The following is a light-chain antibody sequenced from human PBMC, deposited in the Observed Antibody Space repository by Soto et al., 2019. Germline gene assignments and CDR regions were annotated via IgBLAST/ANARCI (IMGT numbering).Light chain of an antibody. Sequence: DIQMTQSPSTLSASVGDRVTITCRARQSISSCLAWYQQNPGKAPKLLIYKASSLESGVPSRFSGSGSGTELTLTISSLQPYDFATYYFQQYNRYSWTFGQGNKVEIK. V-gene: IGKV1-5*03. CDR2: KAS. CDR3: QQYNRYSWT. J-gene: IGKJ1*01. CDR1: QSISSC.